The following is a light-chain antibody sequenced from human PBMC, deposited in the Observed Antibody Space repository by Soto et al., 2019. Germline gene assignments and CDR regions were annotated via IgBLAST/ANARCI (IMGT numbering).Light chain of an antibody. CDR2: GAS. V-gene: IGKV3-20*01. Sequence: EIVLTQSPGTLSLSPGERATLSCRASQSVSSSYLAWYQQKPGQAPRLLIFGASSRATGIPDRFSGSGSGTNFTLTISRLGPEDLAVYYCQEYGSSPTTFGGGTKVEIK. CDR3: QEYGSSPTT. CDR1: QSVSSSY. J-gene: IGKJ4*01.